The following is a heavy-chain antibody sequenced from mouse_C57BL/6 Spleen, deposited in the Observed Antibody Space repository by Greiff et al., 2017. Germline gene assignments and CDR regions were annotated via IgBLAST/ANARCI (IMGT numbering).Heavy chain of an antibody. CDR2: FYPGSGSI. CDR1: GYTFTEYT. Sequence: VQLQQSGAELVKPGASVKLSCQASGYTFTEYTIHWVKQRSGQGLEWIGWFYPGSGSIKYNEKFKDKATLTADKSSSTVYMEHSRLTSEDSAVYFCARHEARISTVEEGFAYWGQGTLVTVSA. V-gene: IGHV1-62-2*01. CDR3: ARHEARISTVEEGFAY. D-gene: IGHD1-1*01. J-gene: IGHJ3*01.